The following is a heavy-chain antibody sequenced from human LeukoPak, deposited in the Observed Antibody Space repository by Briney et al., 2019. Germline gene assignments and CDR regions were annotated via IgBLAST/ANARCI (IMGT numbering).Heavy chain of an antibody. CDR1: GGTFTSYA. CDR3: ARTDLGNVAFDY. J-gene: IGHJ4*02. V-gene: IGHV1-69*13. Sequence: SVKVSSKASGGTFTSYAISWVRQAPGQGLEWMGGIIPIFGTANYAQKFQGRVTITADESTSTAYMELSSLRSEDTAVYYCARTDLGNVAFDYWGQGTLVTVSS. D-gene: IGHD2-2*03. CDR2: IIPIFGTA.